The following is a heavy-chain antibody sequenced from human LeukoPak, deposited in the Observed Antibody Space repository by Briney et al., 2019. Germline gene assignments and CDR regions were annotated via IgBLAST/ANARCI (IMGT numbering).Heavy chain of an antibody. J-gene: IGHJ5*02. CDR2: ISYNGDT. D-gene: IGHD3-10*01. Sequence: GSLRLSCAASGFTFSSYSMNWVRQAPGKGLEWIGYISYNGDTNYNPSLKSRVSISIDTSKNQFSLKLSSVTAADTAVYYCAREMQYYLGDWFDPWGQGTLVTVSS. CDR1: GFTFSSYS. CDR3: AREMQYYLGDWFDP. V-gene: IGHV4-59*01.